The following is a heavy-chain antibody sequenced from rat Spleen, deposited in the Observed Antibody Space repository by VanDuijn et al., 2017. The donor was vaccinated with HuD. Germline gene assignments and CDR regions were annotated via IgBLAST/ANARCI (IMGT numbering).Heavy chain of an antibody. CDR3: TRNWDY. J-gene: IGHJ2*01. D-gene: IGHD5-1*01. CDR1: GFSFSDYY. Sequence: EVQVVESDGGLVQPGRSLKLSCAASGFSFSDYYMAWVRQAPTKGLEWVASITNSGGSTYYRDSVKGRFTISRDNAKSTLYLQMNSLRSEDTATYYCTRNWDYWGQGVMVTVSS. CDR2: ITNSGGST. V-gene: IGHV5-25*01.